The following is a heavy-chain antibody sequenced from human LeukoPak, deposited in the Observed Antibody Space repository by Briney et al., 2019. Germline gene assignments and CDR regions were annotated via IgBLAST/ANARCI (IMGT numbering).Heavy chain of an antibody. CDR2: ISGSGGST. J-gene: IGHJ4*02. V-gene: IGHV3-23*01. Sequence: QAGGSLRLSCAASGFTFSSYAMSWVRQAPGKGLEWVSSISGSGGSTYYPDSVKGRFTISRDNSKNTLYLQMNSLRAEDTAVYYCAKSARFDWYIDYWGQGSLVTVSS. CDR3: AKSARFDWYIDY. D-gene: IGHD3-9*01. CDR1: GFTFSSYA.